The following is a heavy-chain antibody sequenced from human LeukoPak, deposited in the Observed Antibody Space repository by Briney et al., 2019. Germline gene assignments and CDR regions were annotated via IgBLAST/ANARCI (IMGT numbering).Heavy chain of an antibody. CDR2: IYYSGCT. V-gene: IGHV4-31*03. CDR1: GGSISSGGYY. J-gene: IGHJ6*02. Sequence: SQTLSLTCTVSGGSISSGGYYWSWIRQHPGRGLEWIGYIYYSGCTYYNPSLKSRVTISVDTSKNQFSLKLSSVTAADTAVYYCARAGTYYYGMDVWGQGTTVTVSS. CDR3: ARAGTYYYGMDV.